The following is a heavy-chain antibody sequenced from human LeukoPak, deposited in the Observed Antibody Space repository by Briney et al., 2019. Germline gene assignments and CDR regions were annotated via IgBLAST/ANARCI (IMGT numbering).Heavy chain of an antibody. D-gene: IGHD3-22*01. Sequence: GGSLRLSCAVSGITLSNYGMSWVREAPGKGLEWVAGISDSSGSTKYADSVKGRFTISRDNPENTLYLQMNSLRAEDTAVYFCAKRGVVIRVILVGFNKEAYYFDSWGQGALVTVSS. J-gene: IGHJ4*02. V-gene: IGHV3-23*01. CDR2: ISDSSGST. CDR3: AKRGVVIRVILVGFNKEAYYFDS. CDR1: GITLSNYG.